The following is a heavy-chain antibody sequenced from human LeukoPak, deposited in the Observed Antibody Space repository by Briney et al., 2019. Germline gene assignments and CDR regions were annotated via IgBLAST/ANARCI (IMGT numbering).Heavy chain of an antibody. D-gene: IGHD1-26*01. V-gene: IGHV4-61*02. CDR1: SGSISSGSYY. CDR3: ARSIVKRVWFDP. Sequence: PSETLSLTCTVSSGSISSGSYYWSWIRQPAGKGLEWIGRIYTSGSTNYNPSLKSRVTISVDTSKNQFSLKLSSVTAADTAVYYCARSIVKRVWFDPWGQGTLVTVSS. CDR2: IYTSGST. J-gene: IGHJ5*02.